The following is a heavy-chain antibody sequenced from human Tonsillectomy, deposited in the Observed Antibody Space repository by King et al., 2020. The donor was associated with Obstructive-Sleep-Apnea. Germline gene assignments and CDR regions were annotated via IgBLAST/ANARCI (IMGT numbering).Heavy chain of an antibody. CDR1: GFTFDSYA. Sequence: VQLVESGGGLVQPGGSLRLSCAASGFTFDSYAMSWVRQAPGKGLELVSAINSRGTTFYADSVKGRFTISRDNSKYTVDLQVNSLRAEDTAFYYCAKEGGGSGVYWVDSWGQGTLVTVSS. CDR2: INSRGTT. D-gene: IGHD3-10*01. V-gene: IGHV3-23*04. CDR3: AKEGGGSGVYWVDS. J-gene: IGHJ5*01.